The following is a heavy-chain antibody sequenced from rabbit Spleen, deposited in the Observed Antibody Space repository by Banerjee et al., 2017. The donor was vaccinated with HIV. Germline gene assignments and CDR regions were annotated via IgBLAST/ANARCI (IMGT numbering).Heavy chain of an antibody. CDR1: GFSFSSSDY. D-gene: IGHD4-1*01. CDR2: IYAGSSTST. Sequence: QSLEESGGGLVKPGASLTLTCTASGFSFSSSDYMCWVRQAPGKGLEWIACIYAGSSTSTYYATWAKGRFTISKTSSTTVTLQMTSLTAADTATYFCARETSSGWGVVSFYFNLWGQGTLVTVS. J-gene: IGHJ4*01. V-gene: IGHV1S40*01. CDR3: ARETSSGWGVVSFYFNL.